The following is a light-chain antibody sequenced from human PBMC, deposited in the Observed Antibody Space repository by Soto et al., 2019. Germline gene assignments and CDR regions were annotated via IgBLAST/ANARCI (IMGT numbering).Light chain of an antibody. CDR2: GAS. CDR1: QSVSSY. Sequence: EIVLTQSPASLSLSPGERATLSCRASQSVSSYLAWYQQKPGQAPRLLIYGASSRATGIPDRFSGSGSGTEFILTVSRLQSEDFAVYYCQQYNEWPFTFGPGTKVDIK. J-gene: IGKJ3*01. CDR3: QQYNEWPFT. V-gene: IGKV3D-15*01.